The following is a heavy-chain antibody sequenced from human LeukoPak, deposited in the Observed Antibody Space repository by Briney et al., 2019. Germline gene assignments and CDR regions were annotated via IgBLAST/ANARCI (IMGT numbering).Heavy chain of an antibody. J-gene: IGHJ4*02. V-gene: IGHV3-53*01. CDR3: ARGWASD. D-gene: IGHD1-26*01. CDR2: IDSGDST. CDR1: GVTLSSNY. Sequence: GGSLRLSCAASGVTLSSNYLNWVRQAPGKGLEWVSLIDSGDSTHYADSVKGRFTISRDNSKNTVFLQMNSLRDDDTAVYYCARGWASDWGQGTLVTVSS.